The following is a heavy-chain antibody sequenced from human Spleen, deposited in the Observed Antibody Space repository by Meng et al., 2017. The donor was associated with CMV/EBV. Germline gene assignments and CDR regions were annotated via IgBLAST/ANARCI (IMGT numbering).Heavy chain of an antibody. CDR1: GFTFSSYA. CDR2: ISGSGGNT. V-gene: IGHV3-23*01. CDR3: AKVRPAPGKTLDY. Sequence: GESLKISCAASGFTFSSYAMSWVRQAPGKGLEWVSGISGSGGNTYYADSVKGRFTISRDNSKNTLYLQMNSLRAEDTAVYYCAKVRPAPGKTLDYWGQGTLVTVSS. J-gene: IGHJ4*02. D-gene: IGHD1/OR15-1a*01.